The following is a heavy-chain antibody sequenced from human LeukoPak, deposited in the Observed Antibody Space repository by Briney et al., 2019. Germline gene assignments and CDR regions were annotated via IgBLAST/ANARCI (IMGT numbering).Heavy chain of an antibody. V-gene: IGHV1-8*01. D-gene: IGHD3-22*01. Sequence: ASVKVSCKASGYTFTSYDINWVRQATGQGLEWMGWMNPNSGNTGYAQNFQGRVTMTRNTATRTAYMELSSLRAEGTAVYYCARGRHDSSGSTKGGDYWGQGTLVTVSS. CDR1: GYTFTSYD. CDR2: MNPNSGNT. CDR3: ARGRHDSSGSTKGGDY. J-gene: IGHJ4*02.